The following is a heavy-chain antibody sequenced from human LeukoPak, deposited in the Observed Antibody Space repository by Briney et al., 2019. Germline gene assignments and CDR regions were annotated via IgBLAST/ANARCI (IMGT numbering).Heavy chain of an antibody. D-gene: IGHD6-19*01. CDR2: IIPIFGTA. CDR3: SSEHHSGHSY. J-gene: IGHJ4*02. Sequence: GASVKVSYKASGGTFSSYAICWVRQAPAQGLEWMGGIIPIFGTANYAQKYQGRVTITTDESTSTAYMELSSLRSEDTAVYYCSSEHHSGHSYWGQGTLVTVSS. V-gene: IGHV1-69*05. CDR1: GGTFSSYA.